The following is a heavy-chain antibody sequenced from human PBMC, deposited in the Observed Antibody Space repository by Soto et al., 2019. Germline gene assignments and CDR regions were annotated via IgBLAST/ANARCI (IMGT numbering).Heavy chain of an antibody. J-gene: IGHJ5*02. V-gene: IGHV4-59*01. CDR3: ARVIPGVEAWFDP. D-gene: IGHD2-2*01. CDR1: GGSIKNYY. Sequence: SETLSLTCSVSGGSIKNYYWNWIRQAPGKGLEWIGYIYYSGSTNYHPSLRGRVTISVDTSKNQFSLKLTSVTAADTAVYYCARVIPGVEAWFDPWGQGTLVTVS. CDR2: IYYSGST.